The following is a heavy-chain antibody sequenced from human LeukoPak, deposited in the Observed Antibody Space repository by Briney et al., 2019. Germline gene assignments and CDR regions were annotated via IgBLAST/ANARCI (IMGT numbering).Heavy chain of an antibody. CDR1: GGSISSYY. D-gene: IGHD3-10*01. J-gene: IGHJ4*01. V-gene: IGHV4-4*07. Sequence: SETLSLTCTVSGGSISSYYWSWIRQPAGKGLEWIGRIYISGSTNYNPSLKSRVTMSVDTSKNQFSLTLTSVTAADTAIYYCVRSETNYYCASGSSLFDNWGHGILVTVSS. CDR2: IYISGST. CDR3: VRSETNYYCASGSSLFDN.